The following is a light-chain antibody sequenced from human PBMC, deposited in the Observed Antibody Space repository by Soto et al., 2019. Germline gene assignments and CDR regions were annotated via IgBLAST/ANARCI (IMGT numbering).Light chain of an antibody. Sequence: EIALTQSPGTLSLSPGERATLSCRASQSVSSIYLAWYQQNPGQAPRHLIYVASSRATGIPDRFSGSGSGTDFALVIRRLEPEDVAVYYCQQCGGSPAFGFGRANKVDIK. CDR3: QQCGGSPAFG. J-gene: IGKJ3*01. V-gene: IGKV3-20*01. CDR1: QSVSSIY. CDR2: VAS.